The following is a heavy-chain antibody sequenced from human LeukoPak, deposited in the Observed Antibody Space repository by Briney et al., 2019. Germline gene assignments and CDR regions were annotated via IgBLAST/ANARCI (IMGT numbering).Heavy chain of an antibody. CDR3: ALSSGAYNSAGYFDY. D-gene: IGHD2-15*01. Sequence: GDSLKISCKGSGYSFTNYWIGWVRQMPGKGLEWMGIIYPNASDTRYSPSFRGQVTISTDKSITTAYLQWNSLKASDTAMYYCALSSGAYNSAGYFDYWGPGALVTVSS. CDR1: GYSFTNYW. J-gene: IGHJ4*02. CDR2: IYPNASDT. V-gene: IGHV5-51*01.